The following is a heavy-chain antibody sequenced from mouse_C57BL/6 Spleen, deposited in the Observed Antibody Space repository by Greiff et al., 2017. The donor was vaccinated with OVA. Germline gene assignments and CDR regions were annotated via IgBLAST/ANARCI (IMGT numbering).Heavy chain of an antibody. J-gene: IGHJ2*01. Sequence: EVKLQESGPGLVKPSQSLSLTCSVTGYSITSGYYWNWIRQFPGNKLEWMGYISYDGSNNYNPSLKNRISITRDTSRNQFFLKLNSVTTEDTATYYGARDLGDSSGHLDYWGQGTTLTVSS. CDR2: ISYDGSN. CDR1: GYSITSGYY. CDR3: ARDLGDSSGHLDY. V-gene: IGHV3-6*01. D-gene: IGHD3-2*02.